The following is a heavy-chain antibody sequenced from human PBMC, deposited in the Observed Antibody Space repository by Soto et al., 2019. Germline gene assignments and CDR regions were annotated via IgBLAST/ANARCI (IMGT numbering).Heavy chain of an antibody. J-gene: IGHJ4*02. CDR3: AREPSDYDILTGPTDY. CDR1: GGTFSSYT. V-gene: IGHV1-69*08. D-gene: IGHD3-9*01. CDR2: IIPILGIA. Sequence: QVQLLQSGAEVKKPGSSVKVSCKASGGTFSSYTISWVRQAPGQGLEWMGRIIPILGIANYAQKFQGRVTITADKSTSTAYMELSSLRSEDTAVYYCAREPSDYDILTGPTDYWGQGTLVTVSS.